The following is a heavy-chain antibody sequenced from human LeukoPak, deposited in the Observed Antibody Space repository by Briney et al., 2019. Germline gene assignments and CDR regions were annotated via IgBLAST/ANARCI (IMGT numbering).Heavy chain of an antibody. CDR2: IYYSGST. D-gene: IGHD3-3*01. J-gene: IGHJ4*02. Sequence: SETLSLTCAVSGGSISSYYWSWIRQPPGKGLEWIGYIYYSGSTNYNPSPKSRVTISVDTSKNQFSLKLSSVTAADTAVYYCARWAGSDYDFWSGYYRRGFDYWGQGTLVTVSS. CDR1: GGSISSYY. V-gene: IGHV4-59*08. CDR3: ARWAGSDYDFWSGYYRRGFDY.